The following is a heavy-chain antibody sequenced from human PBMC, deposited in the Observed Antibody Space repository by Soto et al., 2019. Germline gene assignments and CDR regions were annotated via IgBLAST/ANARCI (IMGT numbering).Heavy chain of an antibody. Sequence: PSETLSLTCTVSGGSISSYYWSWIRQPAGKGLEWIGRIYTSGSTNYNPSLKSRVTVSVDTSKNQFSLKLSSVTAADTAVYYCARVGARGYSSSWYEANYYYYYGMDVWGQGTTVTVSS. CDR1: GGSISSYY. J-gene: IGHJ6*02. D-gene: IGHD6-13*01. CDR2: IYTSGST. CDR3: ARVGARGYSSSWYEANYYYYYGMDV. V-gene: IGHV4-4*07.